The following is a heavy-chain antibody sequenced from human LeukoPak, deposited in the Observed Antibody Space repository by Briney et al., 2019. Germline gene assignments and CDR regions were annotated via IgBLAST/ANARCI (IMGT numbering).Heavy chain of an antibody. CDR1: GFTFDDYA. Sequence: GGSLRLSCAASGFTFDDYAMHWVRQAPGKGLEWVSLINWDGGSTHYTDSVKGRFTISRDNSKNSLYLQMNSLRAEDTALYYCVKDLSYSGDSYYFDYWGQGALVTASS. V-gene: IGHV3-43D*03. D-gene: IGHD1-26*01. CDR2: INWDGGST. J-gene: IGHJ4*02. CDR3: VKDLSYSGDSYYFDY.